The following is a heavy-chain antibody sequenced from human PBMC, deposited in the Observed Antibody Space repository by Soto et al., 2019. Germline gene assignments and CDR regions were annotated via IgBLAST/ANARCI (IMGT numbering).Heavy chain of an antibody. Sequence: ASVKVSCTTSGYTFTSYAMHWVRQAPGQRVEWMGWINAGNGYAEYSQKFQGRVTLTRDTSATTAYMEVNSLRSEDTAVYYCARRDSSSGGFDYWGQGSMVTVSS. CDR1: GYTFTSYA. J-gene: IGHJ4*02. CDR3: ARRDSSSGGFDY. V-gene: IGHV1-3*01. CDR2: INAGNGYA. D-gene: IGHD6-6*01.